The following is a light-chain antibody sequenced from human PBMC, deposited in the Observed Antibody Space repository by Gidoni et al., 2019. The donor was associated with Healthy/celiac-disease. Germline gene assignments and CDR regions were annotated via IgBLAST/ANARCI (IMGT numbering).Light chain of an antibody. CDR1: QGIGHD. CDR3: LQHNSYPLT. V-gene: IGKV1-17*01. J-gene: IGKJ4*01. Sequence: DIQMTQSPSSLSASVGDRVTITCRASQGIGHDLGWYQQKTGKAPKRLIYAESSLQSGVPSRFSGSGSGTEFNLTISSLQPEDFATYDCLQHNSYPLTFGGGTKVEIK. CDR2: AES.